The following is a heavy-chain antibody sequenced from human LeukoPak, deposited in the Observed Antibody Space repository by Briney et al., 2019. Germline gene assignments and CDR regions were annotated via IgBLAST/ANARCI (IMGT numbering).Heavy chain of an antibody. CDR2: ISSSSGYI. J-gene: IGHJ3*02. CDR1: GFTFSSYS. Sequence: PGGSLRLSCATSGFTFSSYSMDWVRQAPGKGLEWVSSISSSSGYIYYADSVKGRFTISRDNAKNSLFLLMNGLRAEDTAVYYCTREGPNDAFDIWGQGTMVTVSS. V-gene: IGHV3-21*01. CDR3: TREGPNDAFDI.